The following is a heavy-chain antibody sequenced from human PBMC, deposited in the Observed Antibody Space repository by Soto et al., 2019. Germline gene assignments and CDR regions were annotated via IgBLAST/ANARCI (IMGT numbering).Heavy chain of an antibody. CDR3: ARVLHDYRGPGFDY. J-gene: IGHJ4*02. D-gene: IGHD4-4*01. CDR2: IFYSGST. CDR1: GGSISSYY. Sequence: SETLSLTCTVSGGSISSYYWGWIRQPPGKGLEWIGYIFYSGSTNYNPSLEGRVTISVDTSKNQFSLKVSSVTAADTAVYYCARVLHDYRGPGFDYWGQGTLVTVSS. V-gene: IGHV4-59*01.